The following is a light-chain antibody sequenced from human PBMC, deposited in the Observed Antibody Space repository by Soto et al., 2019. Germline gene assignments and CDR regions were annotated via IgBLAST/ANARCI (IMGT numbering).Light chain of an antibody. CDR2: GVS. Sequence: EIVLTQSSATLSLSPGERATLSCRASQSVTSNALAWYQQKPGQAPRLLIYGVSSRATGIPDRFSGSGSGPDVTLTISSLEPEDFAVYYCQQRSKWPLTFGGGTKVEIK. J-gene: IGKJ4*01. V-gene: IGKV3-11*01. CDR1: QSVTSN. CDR3: QQRSKWPLT.